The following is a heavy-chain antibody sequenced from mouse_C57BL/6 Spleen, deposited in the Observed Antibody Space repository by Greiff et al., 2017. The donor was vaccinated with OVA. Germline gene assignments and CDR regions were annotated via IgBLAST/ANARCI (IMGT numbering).Heavy chain of an antibody. CDR2: IDPNSGGT. CDR3: EREENYRNYGRYFDV. Sequence: QVQLQQPGAELVKPGASVKLSCKASGYTFTSYWMHWVKQRPGRGLEWIGRIDPNSGGTKYNEKFKSKATLTVDKPSSTAYMQLSSLTSEDSAVYYCEREENYRNYGRYFDVWGTGTTVTVSS. CDR1: GYTFTSYW. D-gene: IGHD2-1*01. V-gene: IGHV1-72*01. J-gene: IGHJ1*03.